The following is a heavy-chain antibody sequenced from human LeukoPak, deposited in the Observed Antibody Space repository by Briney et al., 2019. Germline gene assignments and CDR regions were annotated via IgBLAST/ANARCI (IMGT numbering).Heavy chain of an antibody. V-gene: IGHV3-23*01. CDR1: GLTFSSYA. CDR3: AKYRRRELRCLDY. Sequence: GGSLRLSCAASGLTFSSYAMSWVRQAPGKGLEWVSAISGSGGSTYYADSVKGRFTISRDNSKNTLYLQMNSLRAEDTAVYYCAKYRRRELRCLDYWGQGTLVTVSS. D-gene: IGHD1-26*01. CDR2: ISGSGGST. J-gene: IGHJ4*02.